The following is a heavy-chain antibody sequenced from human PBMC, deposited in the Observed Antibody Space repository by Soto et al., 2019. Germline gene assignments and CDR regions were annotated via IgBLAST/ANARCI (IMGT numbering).Heavy chain of an antibody. D-gene: IGHD3-16*01. CDR1: GYSFTNND. J-gene: IGHJ5*02. CDR3: ARMETFGSLNWFDP. Sequence: GASVKVSCKASGYSFTNNDVSWVRQAIGQGLEWMGWMNPGSGDTGYAQKFQGRVTMTRDISIATAYMESSSLRSDDTAIYYCARMETFGSLNWFDPWGQGTLVTVSS. V-gene: IGHV1-8*01. CDR2: MNPGSGDT.